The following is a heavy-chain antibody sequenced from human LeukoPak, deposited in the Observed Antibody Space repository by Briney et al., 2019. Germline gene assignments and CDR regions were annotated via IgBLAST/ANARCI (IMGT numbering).Heavy chain of an antibody. CDR2: INPSGGST. J-gene: IGHJ4*02. Sequence: GASVKVSCKASGYTFTSYYMHWVRHAPGQGLEWMGIINPSGGSTSYAQTFQGRVTMTRDTSTSTVYMELSSLRSEDTAVYYCARVDGSPGVIDYWGQGTLVTVSA. D-gene: IGHD5-24*01. CDR1: GYTFTSYY. V-gene: IGHV1-46*01. CDR3: ARVDGSPGVIDY.